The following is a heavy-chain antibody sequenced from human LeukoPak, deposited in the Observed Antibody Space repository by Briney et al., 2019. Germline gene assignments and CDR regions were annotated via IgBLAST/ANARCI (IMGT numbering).Heavy chain of an antibody. V-gene: IGHV3-11*01. Sequence: PGGSLRLSCAASGFTSSDYYMSWIRQAPGKGLEWVSYISSSGSTIYYADSVKGRFTISRDNAKSSLYLQMNSLRAEDTAVYYCARVSTRLGAFDIWGQGTMVTVSS. CDR1: GFTSSDYY. CDR3: ARVSTRLGAFDI. CDR2: ISSSGSTI. D-gene: IGHD3-16*01. J-gene: IGHJ3*02.